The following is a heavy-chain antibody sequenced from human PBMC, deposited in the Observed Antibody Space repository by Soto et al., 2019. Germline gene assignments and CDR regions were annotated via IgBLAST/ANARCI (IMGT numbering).Heavy chain of an antibody. Sequence: QVQLVQSGAEVKKPGSSVKVSCKASGGTFSSYTISWVRQAPGQGLEWMGRIIPILGIANYAQKFQGRVTITADKSTSTAYMELSSLRSQDTAVYYCARESGSPSFDPWGQGTLVTVSS. V-gene: IGHV1-69*08. J-gene: IGHJ5*02. CDR2: IIPILGIA. CDR3: ARESGSPSFDP. D-gene: IGHD1-26*01. CDR1: GGTFSSYT.